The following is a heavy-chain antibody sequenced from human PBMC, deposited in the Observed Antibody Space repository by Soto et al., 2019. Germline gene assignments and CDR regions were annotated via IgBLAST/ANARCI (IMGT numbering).Heavy chain of an antibody. V-gene: IGHV3-48*01. CDR1: GFTVSSYS. CDR3: ARANYYGSPGDFDY. CDR2: ISSSSSTI. D-gene: IGHD3-10*01. Sequence: ELQLVESGGGLVQHGGSLRLSCAASGFTVSSYSMNWVRQAPGKGLEWVSYISSSSSTIYYADSVKGRFTISRDNAKNSLYLQMNSLRAEDTAVYYCARANYYGSPGDFDYWGQGTLVTVSS. J-gene: IGHJ4*02.